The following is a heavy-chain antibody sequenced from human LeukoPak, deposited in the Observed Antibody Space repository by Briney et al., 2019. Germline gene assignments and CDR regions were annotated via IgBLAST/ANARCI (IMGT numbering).Heavy chain of an antibody. CDR3: AKDPRFPPYFDY. V-gene: IGHV3-23*01. J-gene: IGHJ4*02. CDR2: TSGSGGST. CDR1: GFTFSSYA. Sequence: GGSLRLSCAASGFTFSSYAMSWVRQAPGKGLEWVSATSGSGGSTYYADSVKGRFTISRDNSKNTLYLQMNSLRAEDTAVYYCAKDPRFPPYFDYWGQGTLVTVSS. D-gene: IGHD2-21*01.